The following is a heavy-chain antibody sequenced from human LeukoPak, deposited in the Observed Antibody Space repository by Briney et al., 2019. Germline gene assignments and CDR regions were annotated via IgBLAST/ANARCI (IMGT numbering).Heavy chain of an antibody. Sequence: SETLSLTCTVSSGSISSDYWSWIRQPAGKELEWIGRIYSSGSTNYNPSLKSRVTLSGDTSKNQFSLNLNFVTAADTAVYYCARGYYDGSGYYIEFANWGQGTLVTVSS. CDR3: ARGYYDGSGYYIEFAN. J-gene: IGHJ4*02. CDR1: SGSISSDY. CDR2: IYSSGST. V-gene: IGHV4-4*07. D-gene: IGHD3-22*01.